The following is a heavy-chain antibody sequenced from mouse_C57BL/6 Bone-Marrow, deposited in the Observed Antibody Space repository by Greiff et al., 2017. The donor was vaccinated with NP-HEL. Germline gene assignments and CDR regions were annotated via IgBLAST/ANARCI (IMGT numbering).Heavy chain of an antibody. CDR1: GYTFTSYW. J-gene: IGHJ2*01. CDR2: IDPSDSYT. Sequence: VKLQESGAELVMPGASVKLSCKASGYTFTSYWMHWVKQRPGQGLEWIGEIDPSDSYTNYNQKFKGKSTLTVDKSSSTAYMQLSSLTSEDSAVYYCARTYYFDYWGQGTTLTVSS. V-gene: IGHV1-69*01. CDR3: ARTYYFDY.